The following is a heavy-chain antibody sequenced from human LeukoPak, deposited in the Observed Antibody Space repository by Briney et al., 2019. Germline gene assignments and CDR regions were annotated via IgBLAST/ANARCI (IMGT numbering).Heavy chain of an antibody. V-gene: IGHV3-23*01. CDR3: AKAASPLGYCSGRSCYPLNY. CDR2: ISSIGGST. D-gene: IGHD2-15*01. Sequence: GRSLRLSCAAFGFTFISYAMSSVRPAPGKGLEWVSAISSIGGSTYYADSVKGRFTISRDNSKTTLYLQMNSLRAEDTAVYYCAKAASPLGYCSGRSCYPLNYGGQATLVTVSS. J-gene: IGHJ4*01. CDR1: GFTFISYA.